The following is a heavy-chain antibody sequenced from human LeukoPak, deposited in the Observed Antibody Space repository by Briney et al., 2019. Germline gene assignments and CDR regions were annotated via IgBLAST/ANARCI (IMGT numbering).Heavy chain of an antibody. J-gene: IGHJ4*02. V-gene: IGHV4-34*01. CDR1: GGSFSGYY. CDR2: INHSGST. CDR3: ARDLADYGEPFDY. Sequence: SETLSLTCAVYGGSFSGYYWSWIRQPPGKGLEWIGEINHSGSTNYNPSLKSRVTISVDTSKNQFSLKLSSVTAADTVVYYCARDLADYGEPFDYWGQGTLVTVSS. D-gene: IGHD4-17*01.